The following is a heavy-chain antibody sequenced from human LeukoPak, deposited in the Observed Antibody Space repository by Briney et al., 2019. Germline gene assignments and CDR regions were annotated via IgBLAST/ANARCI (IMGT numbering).Heavy chain of an antibody. CDR3: ARHGIPTFGVGGLGDI. V-gene: IGHV4-39*01. Sequence: PSETLSLTCTVSGGSISSSSYYWGCIRQPPGKGLECIGSIYYSGSTYYNPSLKSRVTISVDTSKNQFSLKLSSVTAADTAVYYCARHGIPTFGVGGLGDIWGQGTMVTVSS. CDR2: IYYSGST. CDR1: GGSISSSSYY. D-gene: IGHD3-3*01. J-gene: IGHJ3*02.